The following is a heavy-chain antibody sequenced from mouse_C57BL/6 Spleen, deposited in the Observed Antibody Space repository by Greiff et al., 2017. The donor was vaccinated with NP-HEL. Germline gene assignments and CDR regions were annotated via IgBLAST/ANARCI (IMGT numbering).Heavy chain of an antibody. CDR3: TRYYYGSSSYYFDY. J-gene: IGHJ2*01. D-gene: IGHD1-1*01. CDR1: GFNIKDYY. V-gene: IGHV14-1*01. Sequence: EVKLVESGAELVRPGASVKLSCTASGFNIKDYYMHWVKQRPEQGLEWIGRIDPEDGDTEYAPKFQGKATMTADTSSNTAYLQLSSLTSEDTAVYYCTRYYYGSSSYYFDYWGQGTTLTVSS. CDR2: IDPEDGDT.